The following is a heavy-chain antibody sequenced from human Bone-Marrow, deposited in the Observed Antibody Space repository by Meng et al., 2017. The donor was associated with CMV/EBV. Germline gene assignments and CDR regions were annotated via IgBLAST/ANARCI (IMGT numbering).Heavy chain of an antibody. CDR1: GYTFTSYG. D-gene: IGHD4-17*01. Sequence: ASVKVSCKASGYTFTSYGISWVRQAPGQGLEWMGCISVYNGNTNYVQKLQGRVTMTRDTSTSTVYMELSSLRSEDTAVYYCARRGDYGDLYGMDVWGQGTTVTVSS. CDR2: ISVYNGNT. J-gene: IGHJ6*02. V-gene: IGHV1-18*01. CDR3: ARRGDYGDLYGMDV.